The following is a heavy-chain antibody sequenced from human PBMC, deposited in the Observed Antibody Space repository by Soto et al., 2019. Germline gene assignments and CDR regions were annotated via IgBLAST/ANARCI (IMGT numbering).Heavy chain of an antibody. CDR3: AKDSYDSSGYYP. CDR2: ISYDGSNK. CDR1: GFTFSSYA. V-gene: IGHV3-30*04. D-gene: IGHD3-22*01. J-gene: IGHJ5*02. Sequence: AGGSLRLSCAASGFTFSSYAMHWVRQAPGKGLEWVAVISYDGSNKYYADSVKGRFTISRDNSKNTLYLQMNSLRAEDTAVYYCAKDSYDSSGYYPWGQGTLVTVSS.